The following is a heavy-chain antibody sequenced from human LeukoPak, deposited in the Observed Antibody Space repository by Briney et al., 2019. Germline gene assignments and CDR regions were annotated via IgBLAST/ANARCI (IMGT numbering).Heavy chain of an antibody. CDR3: ARDSALAQAVMFDY. Sequence: SETLSLTCTVSAYSITSGYYWGWIRQPPGKGPEWIGSVDHSGSTYYNPSLKSRVTISVDTSKNQFSLRLSSVTAADTAVYYCARDSALAQAVMFDYWGQGTLVTVSS. CDR1: AYSITSGYY. D-gene: IGHD6-19*01. CDR2: VDHSGST. V-gene: IGHV4-38-2*02. J-gene: IGHJ4*02.